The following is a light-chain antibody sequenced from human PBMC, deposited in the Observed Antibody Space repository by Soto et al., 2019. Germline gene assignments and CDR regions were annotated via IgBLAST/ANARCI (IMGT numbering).Light chain of an antibody. CDR1: QSINRH. Sequence: EIVLTQSPATLSLSPGERATLSCRASQSINRHLAWYRQKPGQAPRLLIYDASNRATGIPARFSGSGSGTEFTLTISSLEPEDFGVYYCQQRSNWPPVTFGGGTKVEIK. J-gene: IGKJ4*01. V-gene: IGKV3-11*01. CDR3: QQRSNWPPVT. CDR2: DAS.